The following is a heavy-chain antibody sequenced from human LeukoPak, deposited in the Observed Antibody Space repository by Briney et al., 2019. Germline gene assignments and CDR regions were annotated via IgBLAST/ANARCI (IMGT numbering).Heavy chain of an antibody. Sequence: SQTLSLTCAISGDSISSNSATWNWIRQSPSRGLEWLGRTYYRSKWYNEYAVPVKSRMTINADTSKNQFSLQLNSVTPEDTAVYYCARRKDGGNYFDYWGQGTLVTVSS. CDR3: ARRKDGGNYFDY. CDR1: GDSISSNSAT. V-gene: IGHV6-1*01. D-gene: IGHD4-23*01. CDR2: TYYRSKWYN. J-gene: IGHJ4*02.